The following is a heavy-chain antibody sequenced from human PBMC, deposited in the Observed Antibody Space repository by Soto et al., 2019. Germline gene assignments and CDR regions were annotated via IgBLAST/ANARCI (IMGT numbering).Heavy chain of an antibody. CDR1: GGSFSGYY. D-gene: IGHD3-3*01. V-gene: IGHV4-34*01. CDR2: INHSGST. CDR3: ARGPIRFLEWLLPYYYYYGMDV. Sequence: SETLSLTCAVYGGSFSGYYWSWIRQPPGKGLEWIGEINHSGSTNYNPSLKSRVTISVDTSKNQFSLKLSSVTAADTAVYYCARGPIRFLEWLLPYYYYYGMDVWGQGTTVTVS. J-gene: IGHJ6*02.